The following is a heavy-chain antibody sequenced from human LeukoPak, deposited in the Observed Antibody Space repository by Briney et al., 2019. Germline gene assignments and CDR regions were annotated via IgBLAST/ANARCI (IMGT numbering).Heavy chain of an antibody. J-gene: IGHJ4*02. Sequence: SQTLSLTCAISGDSVSSKSAAWNWIRQSPSRGLEWLGRTYYRSKWYDDYAVSVKSRIIINADTSKNQFSLQLNSVTPEDTAVYYCARDLTHRYAGERAFDYWGQGTLVSVSS. V-gene: IGHV6-1*01. CDR3: ARDLTHRYAGERAFDY. CDR2: TYYRSKWYD. D-gene: IGHD3-16*01. CDR1: GDSVSSKSAA.